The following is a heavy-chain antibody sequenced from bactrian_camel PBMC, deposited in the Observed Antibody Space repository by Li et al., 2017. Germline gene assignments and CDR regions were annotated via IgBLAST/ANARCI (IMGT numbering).Heavy chain of an antibody. V-gene: IGHV3S55*01. CDR3: AAGRCPDTNDY. Sequence: HVQLVESGGGSVQAGGSLRLSCTVPGFTSDSCGADWYRQVAGKEREWVSFISTNDSTSYSDSVQGRFTISQDKSQDTVYLQMNSLKPEDTAMYYCAAGRCPDTNDYWGQGTQVTVS. CDR1: GFTSDSCG. J-gene: IGHJ4*01. D-gene: IGHD1*01. CDR2: ISTNDST.